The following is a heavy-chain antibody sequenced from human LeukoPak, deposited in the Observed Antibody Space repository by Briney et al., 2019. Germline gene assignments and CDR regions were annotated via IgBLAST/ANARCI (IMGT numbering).Heavy chain of an antibody. Sequence: GSLRLSCAASGFTFSSYWMSWVRQAPGKGLEWVANIKQDGSEKYYVDSVKGRFTISRDNAKNSLYLQMNSLRAEDTAVYYCARGGSLHCSSTSCEFDYWGQGTLVTVSS. CDR3: ARGGSLHCSSTSCEFDY. CDR1: GFTFSSYW. J-gene: IGHJ4*02. V-gene: IGHV3-7*01. D-gene: IGHD2-2*01. CDR2: IKQDGSEK.